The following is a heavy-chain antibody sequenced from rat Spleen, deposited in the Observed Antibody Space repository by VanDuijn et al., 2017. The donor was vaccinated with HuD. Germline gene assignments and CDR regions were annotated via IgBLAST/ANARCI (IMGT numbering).Heavy chain of an antibody. CDR1: KLNFSNYD. Sequence: EVQLVESGGALVQPGRPLKISCSDSKLNFSNYDMAWVRQTPAKGLEWIASISTGGTNTYYRDSVKGRFTISRDDAKNTLYLQMDSLRSEDTATYYCARDGTTEYAYYFDYWGQGVMVTVSS. CDR2: ISTGGTNT. J-gene: IGHJ2*01. V-gene: IGHV5S13*01. CDR3: ARDGTTEYAYYFDY. D-gene: IGHD1-11*01.